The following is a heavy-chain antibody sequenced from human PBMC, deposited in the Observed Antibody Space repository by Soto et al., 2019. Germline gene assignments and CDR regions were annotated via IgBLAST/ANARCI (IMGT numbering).Heavy chain of an antibody. D-gene: IGHD6-6*01. CDR3: ARDQVSGEQLVLLLGY. Sequence: QVQLVESGGGVVQPGRSLRLSCAASGFTFSTYAMHWVRQAPGKGLEWVAVISYDGGNKYYADSVKGRFTISRDNSKNTLYLQMNSLRAEDTAVYYCARDQVSGEQLVLLLGYWGQGTLVTVSS. CDR2: ISYDGGNK. J-gene: IGHJ4*02. V-gene: IGHV3-30-3*01. CDR1: GFTFSTYA.